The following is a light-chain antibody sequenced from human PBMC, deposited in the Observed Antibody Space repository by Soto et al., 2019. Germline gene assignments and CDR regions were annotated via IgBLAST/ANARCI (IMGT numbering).Light chain of an antibody. CDR1: QSISDW. CDR3: QQYNSYSWT. J-gene: IGKJ1*01. CDR2: KAS. Sequence: DIQMTQSHSTLSASVGDRVTITFRSSQSISDWLAWYQQKPGKAPKLLIYKASSLESGVPSRFSGSGSGTEFTLTISSLQPDDFATYYCQQYNSYSWTFGQVT. V-gene: IGKV1-5*03.